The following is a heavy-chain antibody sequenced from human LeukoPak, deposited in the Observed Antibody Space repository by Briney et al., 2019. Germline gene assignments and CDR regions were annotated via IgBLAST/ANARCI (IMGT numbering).Heavy chain of an antibody. CDR1: GGSFGGYY. CDR2: INHSGST. D-gene: IGHD6-19*01. CDR3: AGGNAFGWLVPVFDY. J-gene: IGHJ4*02. Sequence: SETLSLTCAVYGGSFGGYYWSWIRQPPGKGLEWIGEINHSGSTNYNPSLKSRVTTSVDTSKNQFSLKLSSVTAADTAVYYCAGGNAFGWLVPVFDYWGQGTLVTISS. V-gene: IGHV4-34*01.